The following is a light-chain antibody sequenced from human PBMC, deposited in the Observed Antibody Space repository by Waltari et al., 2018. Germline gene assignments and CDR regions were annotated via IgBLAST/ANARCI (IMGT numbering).Light chain of an antibody. CDR1: SSDIGAYND. Sequence: QAALTPPPSVSKSLGQSVTISCTGTSSDIGAYNDVSWYRQYPGTAPRLLMYDVNKRPSGVSDRFSGSKSDNTASLTISGLQAEDEADYYCFSYRRGTTLVFGGGTRVTVL. CDR3: FSYRRGTTLV. CDR2: DVN. V-gene: IGLV2-18*02. J-gene: IGLJ2*01.